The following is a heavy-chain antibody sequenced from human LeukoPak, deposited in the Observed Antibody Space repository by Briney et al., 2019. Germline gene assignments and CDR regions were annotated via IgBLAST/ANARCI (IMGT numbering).Heavy chain of an antibody. J-gene: IGHJ4*02. D-gene: IGHD3-22*01. CDR2: ISGSGGST. CDR1: RFTFGNYG. Sequence: PGESLRLSCAASRFTFGNYGMTWVRQAPGKGLEWVSSISGSGGSTYYADSVKGRFTISRDNSKNTLYLQMNSLRDEDTAVYYCAKSSYYDSSGYYREYYFDYWGQGTLVTVSS. V-gene: IGHV3-23*01. CDR3: AKSSYYDSSGYYREYYFDY.